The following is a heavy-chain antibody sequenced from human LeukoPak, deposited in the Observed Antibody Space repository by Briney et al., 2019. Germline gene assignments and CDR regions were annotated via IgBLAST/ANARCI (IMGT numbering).Heavy chain of an antibody. CDR2: ISTSSSYI. Sequence: GGSLRLSCAASGFTFSRYSLNWVRQAPGKGLEWVSSISTSSSYIYYADSVKGRFTISRDNAKNSLYLQMNSPRAEDTAVYYCARGSASLMYYSGSYCDYWGQGTLVTVSS. CDR3: ARGSASLMYYSGSYCDY. D-gene: IGHD1-26*01. CDR1: GFTFSRYS. V-gene: IGHV3-21*01. J-gene: IGHJ4*02.